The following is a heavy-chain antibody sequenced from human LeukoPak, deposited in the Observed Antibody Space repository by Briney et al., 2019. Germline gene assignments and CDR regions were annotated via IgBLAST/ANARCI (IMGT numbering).Heavy chain of an antibody. CDR2: LSSDGRRT. CDR3: VGEEEVVTATMGAYYYDYKDV. V-gene: IGHV3-74*01. J-gene: IGHJ6*03. Sequence: PGRSLRLSRAASGFTTSNHWMHGVCHAPAEGLVCVSRLSSDGRRTDTRGSTNGRFTISRDNTKNTLFLKMNSLRPVGTVIYYGVGEEEVVTATMGAYYYDYKDVWGKGTTVTVSS. CDR1: GFTTSNHW. D-gene: IGHD2-2*01.